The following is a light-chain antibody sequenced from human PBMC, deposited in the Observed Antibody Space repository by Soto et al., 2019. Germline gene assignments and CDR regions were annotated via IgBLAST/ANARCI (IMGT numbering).Light chain of an antibody. V-gene: IGKV1D-12*01. CDR2: GAS. J-gene: IGKJ2*01. CDR3: QQANNYPLS. CDR1: QGIGSS. Sequence: DIKMTQSPSSVSASVGDSVTITCWASQGIGSSLAWYQLKPGKAPKLLIYGASSLHSGVPARFSGGGSGTDFTLTISSLQPEDFATYYCQQANNYPLSFGQETKLEIK.